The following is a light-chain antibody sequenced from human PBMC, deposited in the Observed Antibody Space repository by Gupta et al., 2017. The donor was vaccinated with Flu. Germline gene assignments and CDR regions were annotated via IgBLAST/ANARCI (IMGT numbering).Light chain of an antibody. V-gene: IGKV1-33*01. CDR2: DAS. CDR3: QQYENLPRLT. J-gene: IGKJ4*01. Sequence: DIQMNPSPSSLSASVGDRVTITCQASQDISNYLSWYQQKPGKAPKLLIYDASNWETGVTSRFSGSGYGKDVTFTTSSRQQEDIASYYCQQYENLPRLTCGGGTKVEIK. CDR1: QDISNY.